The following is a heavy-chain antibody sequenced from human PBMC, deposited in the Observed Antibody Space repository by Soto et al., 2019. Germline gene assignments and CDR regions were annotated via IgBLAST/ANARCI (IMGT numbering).Heavy chain of an antibody. Sequence: SQTLSLTCAISGDSVSSNSAAWNWIRQSPSRGLEWLGRTYYRSKWYNDYAVSVKSRITINPDTSKNQFSLQLNSVTPEDTAVYYCARDREAVHGSYYYYGMDVWGQGTTVTVSS. CDR2: TYYRSKWYN. D-gene: IGHD2-15*01. CDR1: GDSVSSNSAA. CDR3: ARDREAVHGSYYYYGMDV. V-gene: IGHV6-1*01. J-gene: IGHJ6*02.